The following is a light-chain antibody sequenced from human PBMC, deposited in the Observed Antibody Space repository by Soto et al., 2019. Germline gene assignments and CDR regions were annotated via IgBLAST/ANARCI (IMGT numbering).Light chain of an antibody. CDR2: DAS. CDR1: QSVGSY. J-gene: IGKJ4*01. V-gene: IGKV3-11*01. CDR3: QQRSDWPST. Sequence: EIVLTQSPATLSLSPGDRATLSCRASQSVGSYLGWYQQRPGQAPRLLIYDASNRATDIPDRFSGSGYGTDFPLTISSLEPEDFAVYYCQQRSDWPSTFGGGTKVEIK.